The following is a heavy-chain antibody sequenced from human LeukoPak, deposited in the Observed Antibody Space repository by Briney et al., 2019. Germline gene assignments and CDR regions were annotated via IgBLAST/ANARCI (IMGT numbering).Heavy chain of an antibody. CDR3: ARALDSALDI. D-gene: IGHD3/OR15-3a*01. CDR2: ISSSGSTV. J-gene: IGHJ6*04. Sequence: GGSLRLSCVGSGFSFSSYNMNWVRQAPGKGLEWVSYISSSGSTVYYADSVRGRFTISRDNARNSLYLQMAGLTAEDTAVYYCARALDSALDIWGNGTTVTVSS. V-gene: IGHV3-48*01. CDR1: GFSFSSYN.